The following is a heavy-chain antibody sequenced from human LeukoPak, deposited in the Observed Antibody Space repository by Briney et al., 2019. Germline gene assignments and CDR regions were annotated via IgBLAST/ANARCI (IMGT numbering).Heavy chain of an antibody. Sequence: PSETLSLTCGVSGGSITSTNYWSWVRQPPGQGLEWIGEISLSGYTGFNPPLRSRVTISVDTSKNQFSLYLNSVTAADTAVYYCARHGGYIYLNWFDPWGQGTLVTVSS. J-gene: IGHJ5*01. CDR1: GGSITSTNY. CDR2: ISLSGYT. D-gene: IGHD6-19*01. V-gene: IGHV4-4*02. CDR3: ARHGGYIYLNWFDP.